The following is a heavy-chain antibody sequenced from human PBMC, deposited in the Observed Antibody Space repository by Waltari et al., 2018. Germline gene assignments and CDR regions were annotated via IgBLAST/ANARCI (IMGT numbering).Heavy chain of an antibody. CDR1: GFTFKNYE. CDR2: ISSGASTI. J-gene: IGHJ4*01. Sequence: DVQLVESGGGLVQPGGSLRLLWAAYGFTFKNYEMNWVRQAPGKGLEWVSYISSGASTIFYADSVKGRFTISRDNAKNSVYLEMNSLRADDTAIYYCARGEGGANEYWGQGTLVTVSS. V-gene: IGHV3-48*03. CDR3: ARGEGGANEY. D-gene: IGHD1-26*01.